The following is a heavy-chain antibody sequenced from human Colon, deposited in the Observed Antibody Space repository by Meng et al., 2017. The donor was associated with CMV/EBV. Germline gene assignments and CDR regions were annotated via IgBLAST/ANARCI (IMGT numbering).Heavy chain of an antibody. CDR1: GFTFRNYA. V-gene: IGHV3-21*04. CDR3: AKGDIVVVPVY. CDR2: ISSSSREI. Sequence: GGSLRLSCAASGFTFRNYAMNWVRQAPGKGLEWVSFISSSSREIYYADSVKGRFTISRDNAKNSLYLQMNSLRAEDTAVYYCAKGDIVVVPVYWGQGTLVTVSS. J-gene: IGHJ4*02. D-gene: IGHD2-2*01.